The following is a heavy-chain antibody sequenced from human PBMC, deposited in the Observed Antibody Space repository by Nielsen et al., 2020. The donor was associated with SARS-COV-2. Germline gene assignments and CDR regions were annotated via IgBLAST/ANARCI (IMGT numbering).Heavy chain of an antibody. CDR2: IRGDGNDA. V-gene: IGHV3-74*01. Sequence: GGSLRLSCEASGFTFSRYWMHWVRQVPGNGLVWVSRIRGDGNDANYADSVKGRFTISRDNVKNTLYLQMNSLREDDTAVYFCARDLVLGSGSCDYWGQGTLVAVSS. CDR3: ARDLVLGSGSCDY. J-gene: IGHJ4*02. CDR1: GFTFSRYW. D-gene: IGHD3-10*01.